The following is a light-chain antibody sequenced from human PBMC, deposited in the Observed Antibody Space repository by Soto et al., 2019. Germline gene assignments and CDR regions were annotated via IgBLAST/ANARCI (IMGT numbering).Light chain of an antibody. CDR3: CSYAGSYPNWV. J-gene: IGLJ3*02. Sequence: QSALTQPRSVSGSPGQSVTISCTGTSSDVGGYNYVSWYQQHPGKAPKLMIYDVSKRPSGVPDRFSGSKSGNTASLTISGLQAEDEADYYRCSYAGSYPNWVFGGGTKLTVL. CDR2: DVS. CDR1: SSDVGGYNY. V-gene: IGLV2-11*01.